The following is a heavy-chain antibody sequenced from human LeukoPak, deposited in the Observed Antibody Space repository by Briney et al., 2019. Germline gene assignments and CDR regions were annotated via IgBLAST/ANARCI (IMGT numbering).Heavy chain of an antibody. CDR1: GYTFTGYY. CDR3: ARQRNYYDSSGYYYPWFDP. Sequence: ASVKVSCKASGYTFTGYYMHWVRQAPGQGLEWMGRINPNSGGTNYAQKFQGRVTMTRDTSISTAYMELSRLRSDDTAVYYCARQRNYYDSSGYYYPWFDPWGQGTLVTVPS. CDR2: INPNSGGT. D-gene: IGHD3-22*01. V-gene: IGHV1-2*06. J-gene: IGHJ5*02.